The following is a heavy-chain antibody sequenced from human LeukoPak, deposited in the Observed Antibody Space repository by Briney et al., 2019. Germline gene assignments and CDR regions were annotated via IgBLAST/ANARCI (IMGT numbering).Heavy chain of an antibody. CDR1: GFTFSFFA. D-gene: IGHD6-19*01. CDR3: GKPAKYWLVRGNGVDV. J-gene: IGHJ6*02. Sequence: GASLRLSSAASGFTFSFFAMTWVRQAPGKGLEWVASIDAGGGDTYHSDSVKGRFTISRDNSMNTLYLQMNSLRADDTAVYYCGKPAKYWLVRGNGVDVWGQGTTVTVSS. CDR2: IDAGGGDT. V-gene: IGHV3-23*01.